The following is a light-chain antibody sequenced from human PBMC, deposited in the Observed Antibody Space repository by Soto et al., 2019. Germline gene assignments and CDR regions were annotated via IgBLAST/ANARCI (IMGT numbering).Light chain of an antibody. CDR2: ATS. V-gene: IGKV3-15*01. CDR3: QHYNNWPLT. J-gene: IGKJ4*01. CDR1: QSVSSN. Sequence: ELLITQSPTTLSVHSGGKGFLSRRASQSVSSNLAWYQQKPGQTPRLLIYATSTRATGIPARFSGSGSGTEFTLTISSLQSEDFAVYYCQHYNNWPLTFGGGTKV.